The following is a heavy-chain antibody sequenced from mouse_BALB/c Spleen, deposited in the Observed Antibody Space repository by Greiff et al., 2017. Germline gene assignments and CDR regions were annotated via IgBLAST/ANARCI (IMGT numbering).Heavy chain of an antibody. Sequence: EVKLMESGGGLVKPGGSLKLSCAASGFTFSSYAMSWVRQTPEKRLEWVASISSGGSTYYPDSVKGRFTISRDNARNILYLQMSSLRSEDTAMYYCARNKVTTEGFAYWGQGTLVTVSA. CDR1: GFTFSSYA. D-gene: IGHD2-12*01. V-gene: IGHV5-6-5*01. J-gene: IGHJ3*01. CDR2: ISSGGST. CDR3: ARNKVTTEGFAY.